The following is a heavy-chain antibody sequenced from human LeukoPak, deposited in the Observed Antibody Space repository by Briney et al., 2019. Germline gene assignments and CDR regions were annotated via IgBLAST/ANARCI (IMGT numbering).Heavy chain of an antibody. CDR2: IYDSGRT. CDR3: ASGSMVRGVIFY. Sequence: SETLSLTCTVSGGSMSNYYWSWIRQPPGKGLEWIGYIYDSGRTIYNPSLKSRVTISVDTSKNQFSLKLSSVTAADTAVYYCASGSMVRGVIFYWGQGTLVTVSS. J-gene: IGHJ4*02. D-gene: IGHD3-10*01. CDR1: GGSMSNYY. V-gene: IGHV4-59*12.